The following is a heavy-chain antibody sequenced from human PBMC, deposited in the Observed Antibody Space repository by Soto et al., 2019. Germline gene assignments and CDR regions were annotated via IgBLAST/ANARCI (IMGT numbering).Heavy chain of an antibody. Sequence: QAQLVQSGAEVKKPGASVKVSCKASGYTFYSHSISWVRQAPGQGLEWMGRINGDYGNTQYAQKFRGRVTMTTDTSTTTVYMELTNLRSDDTAVYYCARCIQGDYYYGMDGWGQGTTVTVSS. J-gene: IGHJ6*02. D-gene: IGHD5-18*01. V-gene: IGHV1-18*01. CDR2: INGDYGNT. CDR1: GYTFYSHS. CDR3: ARCIQGDYYYGMDG.